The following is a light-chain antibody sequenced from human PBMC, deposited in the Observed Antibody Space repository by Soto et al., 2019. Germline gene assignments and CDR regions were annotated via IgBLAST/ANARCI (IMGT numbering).Light chain of an antibody. CDR2: GAS. J-gene: IGKJ2*01. CDR1: QSVSTY. V-gene: IGKV1-39*01. CDR3: QHSYNNPTT. Sequence: DIQMTQSPSSLSASVGDRVTITCRASQSVSTYLNWYQQKPGKAPNLLIYGASSLQSGVPSRFSGSGSGTEFPLTITSLQPGDFATYYCQHSYNNPTTFGQGTKVDLK.